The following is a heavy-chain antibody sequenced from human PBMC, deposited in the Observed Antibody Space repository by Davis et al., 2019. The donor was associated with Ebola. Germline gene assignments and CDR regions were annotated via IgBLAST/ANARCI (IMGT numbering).Heavy chain of an antibody. D-gene: IGHD3-3*01. V-gene: IGHV4-61*08. Sequence: MPSETLSLTCTVSGGSISSGDYYWIWIRQPPGKGLEWIGYIYYSGSTNYNPSLKSRVTISVDTSKNQFSLKLSSVTAADTAVYYCARVDYDFWSGYYTGNWFDPWGQGTLVTVSS. CDR3: ARVDYDFWSGYYTGNWFDP. CDR1: GGSISSGDYY. CDR2: IYYSGST. J-gene: IGHJ5*02.